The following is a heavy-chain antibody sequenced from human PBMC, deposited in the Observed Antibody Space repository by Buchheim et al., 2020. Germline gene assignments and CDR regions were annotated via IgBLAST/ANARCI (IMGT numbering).Heavy chain of an antibody. D-gene: IGHD6-19*01. CDR2: IWYDGTNK. CDR3: ARDPPQSGWSFEA. J-gene: IGHJ5*01. Sequence: QVQLVESGGGVVQPWTSLRLSCVASGFTFRDNAMHWVRQAPGKGLEWVAMIWYDGTNKYYADSVKGRFTVSRDNSTNMLYLQMNSLRVEDTAVYYCARDPPQSGWSFEAWGQGTL. CDR1: GFTFRDNA. V-gene: IGHV3-33*01.